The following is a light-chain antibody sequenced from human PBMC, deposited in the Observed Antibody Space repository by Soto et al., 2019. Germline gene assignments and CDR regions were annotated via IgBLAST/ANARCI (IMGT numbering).Light chain of an antibody. V-gene: IGLV2-11*01. CDR3: CSYAGRFTYV. J-gene: IGLJ1*01. CDR1: SSDVGGYNY. Sequence: QSALTQPRSVSGSPGQSVTISCTGTSSDVGGYNYVSWYQQHPGKAPKLIIYDVTKRPSGVPDRFSGSKSGNTASLTISGLQPEDDVDYYCCSYAGRFTYVFGTGTQLTVL. CDR2: DVT.